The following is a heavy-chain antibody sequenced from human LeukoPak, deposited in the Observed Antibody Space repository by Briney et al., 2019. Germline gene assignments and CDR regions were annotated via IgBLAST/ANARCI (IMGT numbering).Heavy chain of an antibody. CDR1: GGSISSSSHY. V-gene: IGHV4-39*01. J-gene: IGHJ4*02. D-gene: IGHD2-2*01. Sequence: SETLSLTCTVSGGSISSSSHYWGWIRQPPGKGLEWIGSMYYSGGAYYNPSLKSRVTISIDTSNNQFSLRLNSVTAADTAVYYCARLVRYCSTNRCYPFDYRGQGTLVTVSS. CDR2: MYYSGGA. CDR3: ARLVRYCSTNRCYPFDY.